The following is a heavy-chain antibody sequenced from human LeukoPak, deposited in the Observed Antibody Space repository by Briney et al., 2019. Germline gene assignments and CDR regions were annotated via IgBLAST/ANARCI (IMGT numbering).Heavy chain of an antibody. CDR1: GFTFSSYW. V-gene: IGHV3-74*01. J-gene: IGHJ5*02. CDR2: INSDGSTT. CDR3: ASLDTAKQPLANH. D-gene: IGHD5-18*01. Sequence: PGGSLRLSCAASGFTFSSYWMHWVRQAPGKGLVWVSRINSDGSTTNYADYVKGRFTISRDNAKNTLYLQMNSLRVEDTAMYYCASLDTAKQPLANHWGQGTLVTVSS.